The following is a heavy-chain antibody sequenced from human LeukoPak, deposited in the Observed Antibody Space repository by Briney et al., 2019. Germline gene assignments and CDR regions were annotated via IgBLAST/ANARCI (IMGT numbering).Heavy chain of an antibody. Sequence: GGSLRLSCAASGFTFSNAWMSWVRQAPGKGLEWVGRIKSKTDGGTTDYAAPVKGRFTISRDDSKNTLYLQMNSLKTEDTAVYYCAKDQKMATISPWFDPWGQGTLVTVSS. V-gene: IGHV3-15*01. CDR2: IKSKTDGGTT. J-gene: IGHJ5*02. CDR1: GFTFSNAW. D-gene: IGHD5-24*01. CDR3: AKDQKMATISPWFDP.